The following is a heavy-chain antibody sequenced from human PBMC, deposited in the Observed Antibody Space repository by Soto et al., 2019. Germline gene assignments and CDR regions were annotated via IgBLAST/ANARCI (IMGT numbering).Heavy chain of an antibody. CDR2: IYYSGST. CDR1: GGSVSSGSYY. J-gene: IGHJ6*02. V-gene: IGHV4-61*01. CDR3: ASSSGYYYYYGMDV. D-gene: IGHD6-6*01. Sequence: SETLSLTCTVSGGSVSSGSYYWSWIRQPPGKGLEWFGYIYYSGSTNYNPSLKSRVTISVDTSKNQFSLKLSSVTAADTAVYYCASSSGYYYYYGMDVWGQGTTVTVSS.